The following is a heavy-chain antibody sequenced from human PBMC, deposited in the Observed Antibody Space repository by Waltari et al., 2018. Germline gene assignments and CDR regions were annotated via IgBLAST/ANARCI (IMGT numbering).Heavy chain of an antibody. CDR1: GFTFTSSA. V-gene: IGHV1-58*01. J-gene: IGHJ6*03. D-gene: IGHD1-26*01. CDR2: IVVGSGNT. CDR3: AADQWELLDYYYMDV. Sequence: QMQLVQSGPEVKKPGTSVKVSCKASGFTFTSSAVQWVRQARGQRLEWIGWIVVGSGNTNDAQKFQERVTITRDMSTSTAYMELSSLRSEDTAVYYCAADQWELLDYYYMDVWGKGTTVTVSS.